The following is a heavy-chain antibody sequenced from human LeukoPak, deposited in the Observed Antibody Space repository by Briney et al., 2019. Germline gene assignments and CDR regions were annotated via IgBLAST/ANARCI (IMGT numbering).Heavy chain of an antibody. Sequence: ASVKVSFKASGYTFTVYYMHWVRQAPGQGLEWMGWINPNNGVTNYAQKFQGRVTMTRDTSISTAYMELSRLRSDDTAVYYCARRRIAAAAVFDYWGQGTLVTVSS. CDR2: INPNNGVT. V-gene: IGHV1-2*02. J-gene: IGHJ4*02. CDR3: ARRRIAAAAVFDY. D-gene: IGHD6-13*01. CDR1: GYTFTVYY.